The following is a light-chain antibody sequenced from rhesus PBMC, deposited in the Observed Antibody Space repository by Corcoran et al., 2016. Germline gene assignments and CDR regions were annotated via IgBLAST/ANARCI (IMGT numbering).Light chain of an antibody. Sequence: DIVMTQTPLSLPVTPGEPASISCGSSQSLLDSEDGNTYLDWYLQKPGQSPQPLIYEVSFRASGVPDRFSGSGSDTDFTLKISRVEPEDVGVYYCMQGLEFPYNFGQGTKVEIK. CDR3: MQGLEFPYN. CDR1: QSLLDSEDGNTY. J-gene: IGKJ2*01. V-gene: IGKV2-104*02. CDR2: EVS.